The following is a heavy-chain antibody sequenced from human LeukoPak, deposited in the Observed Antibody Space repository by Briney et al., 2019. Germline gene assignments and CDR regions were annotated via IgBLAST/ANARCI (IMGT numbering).Heavy chain of an antibody. CDR2: IWYDGSNK. V-gene: IGHV3-33*01. CDR1: GFTFSSYG. CDR3: SRVGSSGWPNYFDS. Sequence: GGSLRLSCAASGFTFSSYGMHWVRQAPGKGLEWVAVIWYDGSNKYYAGSVKGRFTISRENAKNSLYLQMNSLTAGDTAVYFCSRVGSSGWPNYFDSWGQGTLVTVSS. J-gene: IGHJ4*02. D-gene: IGHD6-19*01.